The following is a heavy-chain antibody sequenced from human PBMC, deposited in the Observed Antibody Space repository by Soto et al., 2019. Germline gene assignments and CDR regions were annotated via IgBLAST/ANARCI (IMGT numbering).Heavy chain of an antibody. J-gene: IGHJ6*03. Sequence: QVQLVQSGAEVKKPGASVKVSCKASGYTFTSYGISWVRQAPGQGLEWMGWISAYNGNTKNAQKLHGRVNMTTDTSPSTAYMELRSLRSDDTAVYYCAREYNAYYYMDVWGKGTTVTVSS. CDR2: ISAYNGNT. V-gene: IGHV1-18*01. CDR1: GYTFTSYG. CDR3: AREYNAYYYMDV. D-gene: IGHD1-20*01.